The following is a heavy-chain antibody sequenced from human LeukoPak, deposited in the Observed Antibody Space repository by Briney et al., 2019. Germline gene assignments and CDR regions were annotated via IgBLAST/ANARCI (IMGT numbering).Heavy chain of an antibody. V-gene: IGHV4-39*01. CDR1: GGSISSSSYY. CDR3: ARLDEEGYYVPSY. Sequence: PSGTLSLTCTISGGSISSSSYYWGWIRQPPGKGREWIGSIYYSGSTYYNPSLKSRVTISVDTSKNQFSLKLSSVTAADTAVYYCARLDEEGYYVPSYWGQGTLVTVSS. D-gene: IGHD3-10*02. CDR2: IYYSGST. J-gene: IGHJ4*02.